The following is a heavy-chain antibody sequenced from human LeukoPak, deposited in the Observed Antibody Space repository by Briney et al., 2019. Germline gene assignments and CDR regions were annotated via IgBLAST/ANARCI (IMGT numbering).Heavy chain of an antibody. CDR3: ARRGGGAAVYDY. V-gene: IGHV3-48*04. Sequence: GGSLRLSCAASGFTLSSYSMNWVRQAPGKGLEWVSYIDSGGATTNYADSVKGRFTISRDNAKNSLYLQMDSLRAEDTAVYYCARRGGGAAVYDYWGQGTLVTVSS. D-gene: IGHD6-13*01. J-gene: IGHJ4*02. CDR1: GFTLSSYS. CDR2: IDSGGATT.